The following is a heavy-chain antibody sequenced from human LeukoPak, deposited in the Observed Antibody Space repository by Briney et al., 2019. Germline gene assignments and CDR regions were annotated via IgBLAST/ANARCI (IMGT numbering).Heavy chain of an antibody. CDR2: ISVISSYI. Sequence: PGGSLRLSCAASGFTFSSYSMNWVRQAPGKGLEGVSSISVISSYIYTADSVKGRFTISRDNAKNSLYLQMNSLRAEDTAVYYCARLSYSGSYYGMGYWGQGTLVTVSS. V-gene: IGHV3-21*01. CDR1: GFTFSSYS. D-gene: IGHD1-26*01. CDR3: ARLSYSGSYYGMGY. J-gene: IGHJ4*02.